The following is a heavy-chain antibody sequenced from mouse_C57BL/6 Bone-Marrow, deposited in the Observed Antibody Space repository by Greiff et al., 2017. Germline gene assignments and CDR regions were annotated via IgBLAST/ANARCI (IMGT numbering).Heavy chain of an antibody. Sequence: QVQLQQSGPELVKPGASVKISCKASGYAFSSSWMNWVKQRPGKGLEWIGRIYPGDGDTNYNGKFKGKATLTADKSSSTAYMQLSSLTSEDSAVYFCARVYGSPWFAYWGQGTLVTVSA. CDR2: IYPGDGDT. CDR1: GYAFSSSW. D-gene: IGHD1-1*01. J-gene: IGHJ3*01. CDR3: ARVYGSPWFAY. V-gene: IGHV1-82*01.